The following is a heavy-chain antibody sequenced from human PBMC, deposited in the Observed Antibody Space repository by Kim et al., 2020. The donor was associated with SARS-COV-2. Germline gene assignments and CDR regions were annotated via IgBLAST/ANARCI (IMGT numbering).Heavy chain of an antibody. CDR3: ARSLLKQWLVSRRTHFDY. J-gene: IGHJ4*02. CDR2: ISAYNGNT. Sequence: ASVKVSCKASGYTFTSYGISWVRQAPGQGLEWMGWISAYNGNTNYAQKLQGRVTMTTDTSTSTAYMELRSLRSDDTAVYYCARSLLKQWLVSRRTHFDYWGQGTLVTVSS. CDR1: GYTFTSYG. V-gene: IGHV1-18*01. D-gene: IGHD6-19*01.